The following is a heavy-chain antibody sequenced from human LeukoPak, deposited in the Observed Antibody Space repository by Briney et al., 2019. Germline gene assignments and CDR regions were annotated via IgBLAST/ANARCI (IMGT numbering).Heavy chain of an antibody. CDR2: IYYSGST. D-gene: IGHD6-13*01. CDR3: ARDYGAAAGDFDY. V-gene: IGHV4-39*07. CDR1: GGSISSSSYY. J-gene: IGHJ4*02. Sequence: PSETLSLTCTVSGGSISSSSYYWGWIRQPPGKGLEWIGSIYYSGSTYYNPSLKSRVTISVDTSKNQFSLKLSSVTAADTAVYYCARDYGAAAGDFDYWGQGTLVTVSS.